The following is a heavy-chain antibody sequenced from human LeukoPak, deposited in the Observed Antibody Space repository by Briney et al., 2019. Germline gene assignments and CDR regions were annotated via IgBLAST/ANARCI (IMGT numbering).Heavy chain of an antibody. D-gene: IGHD3-22*01. CDR1: GFTFSSYW. J-gene: IGHJ4*02. CDR2: IKQDGSEK. V-gene: IGHV3-7*01. CDR3: ARTRIRITMIVVVITSGYFDY. Sequence: AGGSLRLSCAASGFTFSSYWMSWVRQAPGKGLEWVANIKQDGSEKYYVDSVKGRFTISRDNAKNSLYLQMNSLRAEDTAVYYCARTRIRITMIVVVITSGYFDYWGQGTLVTVSS.